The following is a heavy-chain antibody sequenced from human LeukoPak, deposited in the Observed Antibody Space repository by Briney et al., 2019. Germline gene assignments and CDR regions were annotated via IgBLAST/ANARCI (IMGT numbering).Heavy chain of an antibody. CDR2: ISGSGGST. V-gene: IGHV3-23*01. CDR3: AKKPVRGFGWFDP. CDR1: GFTFSNYA. Sequence: GGSLRLSCAASGFTFSNYAMSWVRQAPGKGLEWVSGISGSGGSTYYADSVKGRFTISRDNSKNTLYLQMNSLRAEDTAVYYCAKKPVRGFGWFDPWGQGTLVTVSS. D-gene: IGHD3-10*01. J-gene: IGHJ5*02.